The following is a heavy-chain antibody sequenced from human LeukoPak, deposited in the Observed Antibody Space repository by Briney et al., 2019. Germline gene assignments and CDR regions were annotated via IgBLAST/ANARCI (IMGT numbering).Heavy chain of an antibody. J-gene: IGHJ5*02. CDR3: ARGQYDFWSGYRRNNWFDP. Sequence: SETLSLTCAVYGGSFSGYYWIWIRQPPGKGLEWIGEINHSGSTNYNPSLKSRVTISVDTSKNQFSLKLSSVTAADTAVYYCARGQYDFWSGYRRNNWFDPWGQGTLVTVSS. CDR1: GGSFSGYY. V-gene: IGHV4-34*01. CDR2: INHSGST. D-gene: IGHD3-3*01.